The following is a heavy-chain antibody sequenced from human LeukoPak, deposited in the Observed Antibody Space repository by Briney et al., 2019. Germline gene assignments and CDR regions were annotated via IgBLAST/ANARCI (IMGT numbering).Heavy chain of an antibody. J-gene: IGHJ5*02. D-gene: IGHD5-18*01. CDR3: VRGYSYGWFDP. V-gene: IGHV3-23*01. CDR2: ISGSGGST. CDR1: EFTFSIYA. Sequence: GGSLRLSCAVSEFTFSIYAMNWVRQAPGKGLGWVSAISGSGGSTRYADSVKGRFTISRDNSKNTLYLQMNSLRADDTAVYYCVRGYSYGWFDPWGQGTLVTVSS.